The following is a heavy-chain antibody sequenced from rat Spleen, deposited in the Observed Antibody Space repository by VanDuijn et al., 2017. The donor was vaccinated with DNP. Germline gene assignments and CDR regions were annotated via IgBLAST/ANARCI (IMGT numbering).Heavy chain of an antibody. CDR1: GFTFNNYG. D-gene: IGHD4-1*01. Sequence: EVQLVESGGGLVEPGRSLKLSCAASGFTFNNYGMAWVRQAPTKGLEWVATISYDGSSTYYRDSVKGRFTISRDNAKSTLYLQMDSLRSEDTATYYCARHANGDYWGQGVMVTVSS. CDR3: ARHANGDY. J-gene: IGHJ2*01. CDR2: ISYDGSST. V-gene: IGHV5-29*01.